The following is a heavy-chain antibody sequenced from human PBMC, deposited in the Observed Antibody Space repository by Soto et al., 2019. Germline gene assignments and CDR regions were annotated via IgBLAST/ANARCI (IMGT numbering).Heavy chain of an antibody. D-gene: IGHD1-7*01. J-gene: IGHJ5*02. CDR3: ARDRHNWNSRESNWFDP. CDR1: GYTFTSYG. CDR2: ISVYNGNT. Sequence: QVQLVQSGAEVKKSGASVKVSCKTSGYTFTSYGISWVRQAPGQGLEWTGWISVYNGNTDYAQKVQDRVTLTTDTSTGTAYMELRSLRSDDTAVYYCARDRHNWNSRESNWFDPWGQGTLVTVSS. V-gene: IGHV1-18*01.